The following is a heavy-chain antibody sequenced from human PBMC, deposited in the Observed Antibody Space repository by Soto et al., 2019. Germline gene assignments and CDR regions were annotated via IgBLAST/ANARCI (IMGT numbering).Heavy chain of an antibody. CDR3: ARDLPVPAPYGMDV. V-gene: IGHV1-2*02. CDR2: INPNSGGT. J-gene: IGHJ6*02. Sequence: ASVKVSCKASGYTFTGYYMHWVRQAPGQGLEWMGWINPNSGGTNYAQKFQGRVTMTRDTSISTAYMELSRLRSGDTAVYYCARDLPVPAPYGMDVWGQGTTVTVSS. D-gene: IGHD2-2*01. CDR1: GYTFTGYY.